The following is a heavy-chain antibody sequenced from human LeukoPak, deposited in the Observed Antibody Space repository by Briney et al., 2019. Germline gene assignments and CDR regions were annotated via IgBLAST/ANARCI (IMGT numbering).Heavy chain of an antibody. Sequence: GGSLRLSCAASGFTVSSNYMSWVRQAPGKGLEWVSVIYSGGSTYYADSVKGRFTISRDNSKNTLYLQMNSLRAEDTAVYYCAGLSGTDGAEYFQHWGQGTLVTVSS. J-gene: IGHJ1*01. CDR2: IYSGGST. CDR1: GFTVSSNY. CDR3: AGLSGTDGAEYFQH. V-gene: IGHV3-53*01. D-gene: IGHD5-24*01.